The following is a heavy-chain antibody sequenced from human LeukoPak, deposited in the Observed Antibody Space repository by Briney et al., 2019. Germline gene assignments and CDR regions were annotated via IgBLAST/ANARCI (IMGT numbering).Heavy chain of an antibody. CDR3: ARQVPPDY. CDR1: LVTFSDHY. J-gene: IGHJ4*02. CDR2: ISGTSSFI. Sequence: GCLRLSSVAPLVTFSDHYMTWSCQAPGKGMEWVSYISGTSSFIKYSASVKGRFTISRDNEKNSLYLQMTSLRDEDTAVYYCARQVPPDYWGQGTLVTVSS. V-gene: IGHV3-11*03.